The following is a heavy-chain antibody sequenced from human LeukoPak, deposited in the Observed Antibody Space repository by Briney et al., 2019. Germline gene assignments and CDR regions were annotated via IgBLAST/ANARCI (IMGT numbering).Heavy chain of an antibody. D-gene: IGHD1-26*01. CDR2: ILHTGPT. J-gene: IGHJ4*02. CDR3: VRGGTYYLPY. CDR1: GVSITDNW. V-gene: IGHV4-4*02. Sequence: SETLSLTCAVSGVSITDNWWSWVRQPPGKGLEWIGKILHTGPTNFNPSLKSRVTISMDKSKNQLSLRLNSVTAADTAIYYCVRGGTYYLPYWGQGILVTVSS.